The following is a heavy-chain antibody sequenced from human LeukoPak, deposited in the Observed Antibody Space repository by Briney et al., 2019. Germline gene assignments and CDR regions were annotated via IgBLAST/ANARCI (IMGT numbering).Heavy chain of an antibody. CDR2: ISSSSSTI. Sequence: GVPLRLSCEPPESTFSTYSMNGVRQAQGKGLEWVSYISSSSSTIYYADSVKGRFTISRDNAKNSLYLQMNSLRAEDTAVYYCARESKRWLQFDYWGQGTLVTVSS. CDR1: ESTFSTYS. D-gene: IGHD5-24*01. J-gene: IGHJ4*02. CDR3: ARESKRWLQFDY. V-gene: IGHV3-48*01.